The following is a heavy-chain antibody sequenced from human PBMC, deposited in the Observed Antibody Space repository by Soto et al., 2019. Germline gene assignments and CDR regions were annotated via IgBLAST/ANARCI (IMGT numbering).Heavy chain of an antibody. J-gene: IGHJ4*02. D-gene: IGHD6-19*01. CDR1: GFTVSSYA. CDR3: ARDREGGWLVILHYFAY. CDR2: ISYDGSNK. Sequence: QVQLVESGGGVVQPGRSLRLSCAASGFTVSSYAMHWVRQAPGKGLEWVAVISYDGSNKYYADSVKGRFTISRDNSKNTLYLQMNSLRAEDTAVYYCARDREGGWLVILHYFAYWGQGTLVTVSS. V-gene: IGHV3-30-3*01.